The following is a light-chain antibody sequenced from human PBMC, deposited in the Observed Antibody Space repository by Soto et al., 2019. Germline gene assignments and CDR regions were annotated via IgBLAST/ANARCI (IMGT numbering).Light chain of an antibody. CDR1: QSVSSSY. Sequence: IVLTQNTGTLSLSPGERATLSCRASQSVSSSYLAWYQQKPGQAPRLLIYGASSRATGIPDRFSGSGSGTDFTLTISRLEPEDFAVYYCQQYGSSPLTFSGGTKVDNK. J-gene: IGKJ4*01. CDR2: GAS. CDR3: QQYGSSPLT. V-gene: IGKV3-20*01.